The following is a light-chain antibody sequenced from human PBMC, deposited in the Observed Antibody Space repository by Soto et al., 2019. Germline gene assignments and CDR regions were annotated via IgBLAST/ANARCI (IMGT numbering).Light chain of an antibody. J-gene: IGKJ3*01. CDR3: QQYNSYQGT. V-gene: IGKV1-5*01. Sequence: DIQMTQSPSTLSASVGDRVTITCRASQSISSWLAWYQQKPGKAPKLLIYDASSLESGVPSRFSGSGSGTEFTLPISSLQPDDFATYYCQQYNSYQGTFGPGTKVDIK. CDR2: DAS. CDR1: QSISSW.